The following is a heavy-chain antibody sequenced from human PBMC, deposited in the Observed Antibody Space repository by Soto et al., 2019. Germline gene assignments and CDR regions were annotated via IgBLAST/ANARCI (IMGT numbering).Heavy chain of an antibody. CDR3: ARHGRGVGARPLAY. CDR2: IFSNDEK. CDR1: GFSLSNARMG. V-gene: IGHV2-26*01. J-gene: IGHJ4*02. Sequence: QVTLKESGPVLVKPTETLTLTCTVSGFSLSNARMGVSWIRQPPGKALEWLAHIFSNDEKSYSTSLKSRLTNSKDTHKRQVVRTMTNMDPVNTATYYCARHGRGVGARPLAYWGQGPLVTVSS. D-gene: IGHD1-26*01.